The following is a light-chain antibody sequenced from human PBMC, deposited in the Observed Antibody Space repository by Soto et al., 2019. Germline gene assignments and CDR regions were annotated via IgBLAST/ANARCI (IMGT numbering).Light chain of an antibody. CDR1: QSIGRW. CDR2: DAS. CDR3: QQYYSYWT. V-gene: IGKV1-5*01. J-gene: IGKJ1*01. Sequence: DIQMTQSPSTLSASVGDTVTCRASQSIGRWLAWYQQKPGKAPKLLIFDASTLENGVPARSSGSRSGPEFSLTISSLQPDDFATYYCQQYYSYWTFGQGTKVDIK.